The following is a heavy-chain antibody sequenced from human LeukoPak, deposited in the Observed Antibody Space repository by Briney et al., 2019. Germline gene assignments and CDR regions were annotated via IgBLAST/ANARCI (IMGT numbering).Heavy chain of an antibody. V-gene: IGHV3-7*01. CDR2: IKRDGSEK. CDR3: ARDKDWLLYDY. Sequence: SGGSLRLSCAASGFTFSSYWMSWVRQAPGKGLEWVANIKRDGSEKYYVDSVKGRFTISRDNAKNTLYLQMNSLRAEDTAVYYCARDKDWLLYDYWGQGTLVTVSS. J-gene: IGHJ4*02. CDR1: GFTFSSYW. D-gene: IGHD3/OR15-3a*01.